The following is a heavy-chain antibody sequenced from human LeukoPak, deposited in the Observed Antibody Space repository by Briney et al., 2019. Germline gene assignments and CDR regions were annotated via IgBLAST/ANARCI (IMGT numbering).Heavy chain of an antibody. CDR3: AKVDIVATIDAGRLVDY. Sequence: GGSLRLSCAASGFTFSSYGMQGFRQAPDKGLEWVASISNDGSNKYYADSVKGRFTMSRDNSKNTLYLQMNRLRAEDTAVYYCAKVDIVATIDAGRLVDYWGQGTLVTVSS. D-gene: IGHD5-12*01. V-gene: IGHV3-30*18. J-gene: IGHJ4*02. CDR2: ISNDGSNK. CDR1: GFTFSSYG.